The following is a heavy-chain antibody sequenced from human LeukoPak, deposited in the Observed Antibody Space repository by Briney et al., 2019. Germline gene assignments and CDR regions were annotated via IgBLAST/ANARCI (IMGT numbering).Heavy chain of an antibody. D-gene: IGHD1-26*01. V-gene: IGHV4-30-4*08. J-gene: IGHJ3*02. CDR3: GCVGSYDAFDM. CDR2: IYYSGST. CDR1: GGSISSGDYY. Sequence: SETLSLTCTVSGGSISSGDYYWSWIRQPPGKGLEWIGYIYYSGSTYYNPSLKSRVTISVDTSKNQFSLKLSSVTAADTAVYYCGCVGSYDAFDMWGQGTMVTVSS.